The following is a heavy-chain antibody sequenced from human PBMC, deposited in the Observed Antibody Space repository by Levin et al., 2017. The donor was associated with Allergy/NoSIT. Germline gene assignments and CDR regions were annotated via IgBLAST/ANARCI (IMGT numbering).Heavy chain of an antibody. D-gene: IGHD3-22*01. CDR3: AKDLNPTNYYYDSSGDPFDY. Sequence: SCAASGFTFSSYGMHWVRQAPGKGLEWVAVISYDGSNKYYADSVKGRFTISRDNSKNTLYLQMNSLRAEDTAVYYCAKDLNPTNYYYDSSGDPFDYWGQGTLVTVSS. V-gene: IGHV3-30*18. J-gene: IGHJ4*02. CDR2: ISYDGSNK. CDR1: GFTFSSYG.